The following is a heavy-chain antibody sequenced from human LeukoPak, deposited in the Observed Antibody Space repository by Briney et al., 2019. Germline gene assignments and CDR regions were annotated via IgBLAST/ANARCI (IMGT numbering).Heavy chain of an antibody. V-gene: IGHV3-33*01. J-gene: IGHJ4*02. D-gene: IGHD4-23*01. CDR2: IWYDGSNK. CDR3: ARDSGGPFDY. CDR1: GVTFSSYG. Sequence: PGGSLRLSYAASGVTFSSYGMHWVRQAPGKGLEWVAVIWYDGSNKYYADSVKGRFTISRDNSKNTLYLQMNSLRAEDTAVYYCARDSGGPFDYWGQGTLVTVSS.